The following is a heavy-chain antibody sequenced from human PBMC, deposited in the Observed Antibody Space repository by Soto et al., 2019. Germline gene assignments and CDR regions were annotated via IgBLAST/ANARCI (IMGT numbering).Heavy chain of an antibody. Sequence: SETLSLTCTVSGGSISSGGYFWSWIRHHPGKGLEWIGYIDYSGSTYQNPSLKSRVTISADTSKNEFSLKLSSVTAADTAVYYCARQRREYVWGTSRFNWFVPWGQGPLGTVSP. D-gene: IGHD3-16*01. J-gene: IGHJ5*02. CDR3: ARQRREYVWGTSRFNWFVP. V-gene: IGHV4-31*03. CDR2: IDYSGST. CDR1: GGSISSGGYF.